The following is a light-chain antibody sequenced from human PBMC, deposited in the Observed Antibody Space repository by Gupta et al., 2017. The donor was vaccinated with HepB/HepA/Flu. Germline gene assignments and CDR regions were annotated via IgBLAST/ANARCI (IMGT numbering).Light chain of an antibody. J-gene: IGKJ3*01. CDR1: QSLSSSY. CDR3: QQYAGSPFT. V-gene: IGKV3-20*01. Sequence: EIVLTQSPGTLSLSSGERATLSCRASQSLSSSYLAWYQQKPGQAPSLLIYGASSRATGIPDSFSGSGSGTDFTLTISRLEPEDFAVYYCQQYAGSPFTFGPGTKVEFK. CDR2: GAS.